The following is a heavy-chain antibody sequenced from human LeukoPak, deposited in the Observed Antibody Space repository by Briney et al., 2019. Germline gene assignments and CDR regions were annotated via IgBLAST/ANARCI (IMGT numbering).Heavy chain of an antibody. J-gene: IGHJ4*02. V-gene: IGHV3-48*03. CDR3: ARRAIAEGFDY. D-gene: IGHD6-13*01. CDR2: ISSSGRTI. Sequence: LAGGSLRLSCAVSGFTFSSYEMNWVRQAPGKGLEWVSYISSSGRTIYYADSVKGRFTISRDSARNSLDPQMNSLRVEDTAVYYCARRAIAEGFDYWGQGTLVTVSS. CDR1: GFTFSSYE.